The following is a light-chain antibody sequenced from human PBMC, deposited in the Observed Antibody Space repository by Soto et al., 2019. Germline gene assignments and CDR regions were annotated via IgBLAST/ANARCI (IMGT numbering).Light chain of an antibody. Sequence: AIRMTQSPSSFSASTGDRVTITCRASQGISSYLAWYQQKPGKAPKLLIYAASPLKSGVPSRFSGSGSGTDFTLTISRLQSEDFATYYCQQYYSYPRTFGQGTKGEI. V-gene: IGKV1-8*01. J-gene: IGKJ1*01. CDR2: AAS. CDR1: QGISSY. CDR3: QQYYSYPRT.